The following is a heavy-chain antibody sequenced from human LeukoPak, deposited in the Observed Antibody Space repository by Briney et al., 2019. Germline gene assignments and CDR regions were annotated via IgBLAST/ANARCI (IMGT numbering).Heavy chain of an antibody. J-gene: IGHJ5*02. CDR3: ARSYCSGGSCYSVYNWFDP. V-gene: IGHV4-39*01. D-gene: IGHD2-15*01. Sequence: SETLSLTCTVSGGSISSSSYYWGWIRQPPGKGLEWIGSIYYSGSTYYNPSLKSRVTISVDTSKNQFSLKLSSVTAADTAVYYCARSYCSGGSCYSVYNWFDPWGQGTLVTLSS. CDR2: IYYSGST. CDR1: GGSISSSSYY.